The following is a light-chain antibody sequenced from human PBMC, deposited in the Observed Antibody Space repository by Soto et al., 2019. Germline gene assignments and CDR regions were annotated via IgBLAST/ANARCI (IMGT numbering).Light chain of an antibody. V-gene: IGLV1-44*01. CDR2: SHN. CDR1: SSNIGSYT. J-gene: IGLJ1*01. CDR3: ETWDDSLSGRYV. Sequence: QSVLTQPPSASGAPGQRVTISCSGTSSNIGSYTVNWYQHLPGTAPKLLIFSHNQRPSGVPGRFSASKSGTSASLDISGLQSEDEGDYYCETWDDSLSGRYVFGTGTKLTVL.